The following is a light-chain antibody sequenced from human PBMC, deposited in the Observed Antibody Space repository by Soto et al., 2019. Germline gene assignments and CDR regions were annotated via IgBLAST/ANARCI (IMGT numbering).Light chain of an antibody. V-gene: IGLV2-14*01. J-gene: IGLJ1*01. CDR2: LAS. Sequence: QSSPTQPASVSGSRGQSITISCTGTSSDVENYNYVSWYQKYPGKAPKLIIYLASNRPSGISNRFSGSKSGNTASLTISGLQAEDEADYYCTAWGVFGPGTKVTVL. CDR3: TAWGV. CDR1: SSDVENYNY.